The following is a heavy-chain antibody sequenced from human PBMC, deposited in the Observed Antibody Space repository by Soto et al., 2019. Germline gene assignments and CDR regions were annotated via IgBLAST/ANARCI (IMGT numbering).Heavy chain of an antibody. D-gene: IGHD2-8*02. Sequence: QVQLVESGGGVVQPGRSLRLSCAVSGFTVSTYGMHWVRQAPGKGLGWVAVISRDGGTKYYADSVKGRFTISKDNCRNTLVLEKNSLRGDDMAVYYCTGEVASGYWGQGTLVTVSS. CDR3: TGEVASGY. CDR1: GFTVSTYG. V-gene: IGHV3-30*03. CDR2: ISRDGGTK. J-gene: IGHJ4*02.